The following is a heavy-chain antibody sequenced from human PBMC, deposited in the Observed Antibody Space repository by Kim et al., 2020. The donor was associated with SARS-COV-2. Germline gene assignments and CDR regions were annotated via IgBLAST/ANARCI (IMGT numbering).Heavy chain of an antibody. CDR3: ARGVVYAIPFDY. CDR2: IYYSGST. V-gene: IGHV4-59*13. D-gene: IGHD2-8*02. CDR1: GGSISSYY. Sequence: SETLSLTCTVSGGSISSYYWSWIRQPPGKGLEWIGYIYYSGSTNYNPSLKSRVTISVDTSKNQFSLKLSSVTAADTAVYYCARGVVYAIPFDYWGQGTLVTVSS. J-gene: IGHJ4*02.